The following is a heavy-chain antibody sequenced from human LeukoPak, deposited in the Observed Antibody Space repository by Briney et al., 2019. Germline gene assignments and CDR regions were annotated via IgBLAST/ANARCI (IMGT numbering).Heavy chain of an antibody. J-gene: IGHJ5*02. CDR2: TNHSGST. D-gene: IGHD6-13*01. Sequence: SETLSLTCAVYGGSFSGYYWSWIRQPPGKGLEWIGETNHSGSTNYNPSLKSRVTISVDTSKNQFSLKLSSVTAADTAVYYCARERAAAGTGWFDPWGQGTLVTVSS. V-gene: IGHV4-34*01. CDR3: ARERAAAGTGWFDP. CDR1: GGSFSGYY.